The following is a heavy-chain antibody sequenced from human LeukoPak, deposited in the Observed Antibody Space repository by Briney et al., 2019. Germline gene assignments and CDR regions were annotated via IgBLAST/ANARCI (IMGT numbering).Heavy chain of an antibody. Sequence: GGSLRLSCAASGFTFNTYSMNWVRQAPGKGLEWVSSISSRSNYIYYADSVKGRFTISRDNAKNSLYLQMNSLRDEDTAVYYCARINMVRGVISPPDHWGQGTLVTVSS. D-gene: IGHD3-10*01. CDR3: ARINMVRGVISPPDH. V-gene: IGHV3-21*01. J-gene: IGHJ4*02. CDR2: ISSRSNYI. CDR1: GFTFNTYS.